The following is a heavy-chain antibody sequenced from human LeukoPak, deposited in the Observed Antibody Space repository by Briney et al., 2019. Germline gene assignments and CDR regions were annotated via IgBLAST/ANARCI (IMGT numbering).Heavy chain of an antibody. CDR1: GGSFSSYY. D-gene: IGHD3-10*01. Sequence: SETLSLTCTVSGGSFSSYYWSWIRQPPGKGLEWIGYIYTSGSTNYNPSLKSRVTISVDTSKNQFSLKLSSVTAADTAVYYCARGVGTXXXITMVRGVKNWFDPWGQGTLVTVSS. CDR3: ARGVGTXXXITMVRGVKNWFDP. CDR2: IYTSGST. J-gene: IGHJ5*02. V-gene: IGHV4-4*09.